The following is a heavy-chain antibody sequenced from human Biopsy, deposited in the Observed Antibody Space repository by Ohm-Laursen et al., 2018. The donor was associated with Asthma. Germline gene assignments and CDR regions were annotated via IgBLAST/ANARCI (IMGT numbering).Heavy chain of an antibody. J-gene: IGHJ6*02. D-gene: IGHD3-10*01. CDR2: ISVYNGNT. CDR1: GYAFNSAG. Sequence: ASVKVSCKTSGYAFNSAGITWVRQAPGQGLEWMGWISVYNGNTKVAQKLQDRVTMITGTSTSTAYMELRSLRSDDTAVYFCARAVDYSHYYGIDVWGQGTTVAVS. V-gene: IGHV1-18*01. CDR3: ARAVDYSHYYGIDV.